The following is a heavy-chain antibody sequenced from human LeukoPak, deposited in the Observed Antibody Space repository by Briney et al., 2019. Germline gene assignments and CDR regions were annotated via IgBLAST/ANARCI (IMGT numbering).Heavy chain of an antibody. V-gene: IGHV3-30*18. CDR1: GFTFSSYG. J-gene: IGHJ6*02. D-gene: IGHD2-15*01. CDR3: AKDPSQVVALYGMDV. CDR2: ISYDGSNK. Sequence: PGGSLRLSCAASGFTFSSYGMHWVRQAPGKGLEWVVVISYDGSNKYYADSVKGRFTISRDNSKNTLYLQMNSLRAEDTAVYYCAKDPSQVVALYGMDVWGQGTTVTVSS.